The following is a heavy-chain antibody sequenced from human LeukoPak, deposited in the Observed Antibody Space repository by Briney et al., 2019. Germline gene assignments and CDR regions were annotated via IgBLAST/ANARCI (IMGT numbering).Heavy chain of an antibody. J-gene: IGHJ6*03. D-gene: IGHD1-26*01. Sequence: GGSLRLSCAASGFTFSSYSMNWVRQAPGKGLEWVSSISSSSSYIYYADSVKGRFTISRDNAKNSLYLQMNSLRAGDTAVYYCASGVQGWDLLDFYYYMDVWGKGTTVTVSS. CDR2: ISSSSSYI. CDR1: GFTFSSYS. CDR3: ASGVQGWDLLDFYYYMDV. V-gene: IGHV3-21*01.